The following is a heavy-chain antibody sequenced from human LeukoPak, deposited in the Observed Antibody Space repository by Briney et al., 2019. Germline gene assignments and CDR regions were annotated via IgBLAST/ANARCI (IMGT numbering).Heavy chain of an antibody. CDR3: ATYASGGSYDSSPYYFDY. Sequence: SETLSLTCTVSGGSISSYYWGWIRQPPGKGLEWIGSIYYSGSTYYNPSLKSRVTISVDTSKNQFSLKLGSVTAADTAVYYCATYASGGSYDSSPYYFDYWGQGTLVTVSS. D-gene: IGHD1-26*01. V-gene: IGHV4-39*07. J-gene: IGHJ4*02. CDR1: GGSISSYY. CDR2: IYYSGST.